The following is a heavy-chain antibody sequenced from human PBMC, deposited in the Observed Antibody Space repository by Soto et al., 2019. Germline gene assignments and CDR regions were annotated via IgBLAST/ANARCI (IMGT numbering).Heavy chain of an antibody. J-gene: IGHJ4*02. CDR2: IRSKANSYAT. D-gene: IGHD1-7*01. CDR1: GFTFSGSA. CDR3: TCPPYNWNYDQDY. V-gene: IGHV3-73*01. Sequence: GGSLRLSCAASGFTFSGSAMHWVRQASGKGLEWVGRIRSKANSYATAYAASVKGRFTISRDDSKNTAYLQMNSLKTEDTAVYYCTCPPYNWNYDQDYWGQGTLVTVSS.